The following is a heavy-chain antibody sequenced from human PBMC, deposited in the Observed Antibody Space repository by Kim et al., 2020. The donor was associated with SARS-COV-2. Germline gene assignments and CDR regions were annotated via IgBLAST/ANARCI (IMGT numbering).Heavy chain of an antibody. J-gene: IGHJ4*02. D-gene: IGHD3-22*01. CDR1: GFTFSSYS. CDR3: ARESPPGGTMIVVVTAFDY. CDR2: ISSSSSTI. Sequence: GGSLRLSCAASGFTFSSYSMNWVRQAPGKGLEWVSYISSSSSTIYYADSVKGRFTISRDNAKNSLYLQMNSLRDEDTAVYYCARESPPGGTMIVVVTAFDYWGQGTLVTVSS. V-gene: IGHV3-48*02.